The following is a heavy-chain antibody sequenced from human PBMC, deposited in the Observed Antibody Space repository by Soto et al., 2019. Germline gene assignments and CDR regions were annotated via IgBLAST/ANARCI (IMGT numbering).Heavy chain of an antibody. CDR2: IIDSGAST. V-gene: IGHV3-23*01. CDR3: ARDSLIPAHAFDI. D-gene: IGHD2-21*01. CDR1: GFTFSIYV. Sequence: PAGSLKLSCAASGFTFSIYVMSWVRQAPGKGLEWVSDIIDSGASTYYADSVKGRFTISRDNAKNSLYLQMNSLRAEDTAVYYCARDSLIPAHAFDIWGQGTMVTVSS. J-gene: IGHJ3*02.